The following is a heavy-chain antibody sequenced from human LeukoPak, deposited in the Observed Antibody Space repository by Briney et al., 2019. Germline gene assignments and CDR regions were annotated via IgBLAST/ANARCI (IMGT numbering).Heavy chain of an antibody. CDR2: INHSEST. D-gene: IGHD2-2*01. Sequence: SESLSLTCAVYGGSFSGYYWSWIRQPPGKGLEWIGEINHSESTNYNPSLKSRVTISVDTSKNQFSLKLSSVTAADTAVYYCARGGDPRYCSSTSCFFYAFDIWGQGTMVTVSS. V-gene: IGHV4-34*01. CDR3: ARGGDPRYCSSTSCFFYAFDI. CDR1: GGSFSGYY. J-gene: IGHJ3*02.